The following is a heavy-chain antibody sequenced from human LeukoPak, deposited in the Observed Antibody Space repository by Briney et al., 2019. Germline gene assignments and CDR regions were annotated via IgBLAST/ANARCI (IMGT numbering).Heavy chain of an antibody. D-gene: IGHD2-15*01. CDR1: GFTFSSYS. J-gene: IGHJ4*02. CDR2: ISSSSSTI. Sequence: SGGSLRLSCAASGFTFSSYSMNWVRQAPGKGLEWVSYISSSSSTIYYADSVKGRFTISRDNAKNSLYLQMNSLRAEDTAVYYCAKHRDTAGRCSGGTCHFPPYPPRYLNYWGQGTLVTVSS. CDR3: AKHRDTAGRCSGGTCHFPPYPPRYLNY. V-gene: IGHV3-48*04.